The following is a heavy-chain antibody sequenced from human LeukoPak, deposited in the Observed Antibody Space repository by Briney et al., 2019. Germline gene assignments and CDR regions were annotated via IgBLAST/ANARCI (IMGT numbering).Heavy chain of an antibody. CDR3: ARQYCTSTTCRTFDI. Sequence: SETLSLTCTVSGGSISRSYWSWIRQPPGKGQEWIGYIYYSGTTNYNPSLKSRLTISVDTSNNQFSLKLSSVTAADTAVYYCARQYCTSTTCRTFDIWGQGTMVTVSS. V-gene: IGHV4-59*01. J-gene: IGHJ3*02. D-gene: IGHD2-2*01. CDR1: GGSISRSY. CDR2: IYYSGTT.